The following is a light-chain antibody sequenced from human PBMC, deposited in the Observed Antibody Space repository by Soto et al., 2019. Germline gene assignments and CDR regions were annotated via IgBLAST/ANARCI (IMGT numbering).Light chain of an antibody. J-gene: IGKJ2*01. CDR3: HRYGSSPT. CDR2: GAS. Sequence: EVVLTQSPDILSLSPGERASLSCRASQSVSGDYVAWYQQKPGQAPGLLIHGASNRATGIPDRFSGSESGTDFTLSICRLEPEDFGVYFCHRYGSSPTFGQGTRLEIK. CDR1: QSVSGDY. V-gene: IGKV3-20*01.